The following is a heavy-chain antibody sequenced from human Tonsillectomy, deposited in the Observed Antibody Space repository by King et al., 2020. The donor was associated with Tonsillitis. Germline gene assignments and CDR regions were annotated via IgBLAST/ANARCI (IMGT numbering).Heavy chain of an antibody. V-gene: IGHV3-30*03. J-gene: IGHJ6*02. CDR2: VSYDGSKT. D-gene: IGHD3-10*01. CDR1: GFTFGSYG. CDR3: ARDVDGSGSWLDQGEGDYGVDD. Sequence: VQLVESGGGVVQPGRSLRLSCAASGFTFGSYGMHWVRQAPGKGLDWVAVVSYDGSKTYYAESVKGRFTISRDNSKSMVYLQLNSLRVEDTAVYYCARDVDGSGSWLDQGEGDYGVDDWGRGTTVTVSS.